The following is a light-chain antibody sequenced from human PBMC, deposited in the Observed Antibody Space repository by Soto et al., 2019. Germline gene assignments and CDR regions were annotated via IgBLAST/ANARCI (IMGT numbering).Light chain of an antibody. V-gene: IGKV1-33*01. J-gene: IGKJ5*01. Sequence: IQMTQSPSSLSASVGDRVTSTCQASQDISNYLNWYQQKPGKAPKLLIYDASNLETGVPSRFSGSGSGTDFTFTISSLQPEDIATYYCQQYDNLPITFGQGTRREIK. CDR1: QDISNY. CDR2: DAS. CDR3: QQYDNLPIT.